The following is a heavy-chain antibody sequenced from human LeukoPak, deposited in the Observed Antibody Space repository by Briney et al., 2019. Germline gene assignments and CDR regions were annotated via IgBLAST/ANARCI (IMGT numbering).Heavy chain of an antibody. V-gene: IGHV3-21*01. Sequence: PGGSLRLSCAASGFTFSSYSMNWVRQAPGKGLEWVSSISSSSSYIYYADSVKGRFTISRDNAKNSLYLQMNSLRAADTAVYYCARVGLVRGVIIRPPYYWGQGTLVTVSS. CDR3: ARVGLVRGVIIRPPYY. CDR1: GFTFSSYS. CDR2: ISSSSSYI. J-gene: IGHJ4*02. D-gene: IGHD3-10*01.